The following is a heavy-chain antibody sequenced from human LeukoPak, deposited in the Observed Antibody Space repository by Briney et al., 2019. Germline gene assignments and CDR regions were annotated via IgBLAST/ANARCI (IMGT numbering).Heavy chain of an antibody. V-gene: IGHV3-73*01. Sequence: GGSLRLSCAAYGFIFSDSSINWVRQASGKGLEWVGRIRGKANSYATTYAASVAGRFTISRDDSKNTAYLHMNTLQTEDTAVYYCTRREETYEGSDHWGQGTRVTVS. D-gene: IGHD3-16*02. CDR1: GFIFSDSS. CDR2: IRGKANSYAT. J-gene: IGHJ4*02. CDR3: TRREETYEGSDH.